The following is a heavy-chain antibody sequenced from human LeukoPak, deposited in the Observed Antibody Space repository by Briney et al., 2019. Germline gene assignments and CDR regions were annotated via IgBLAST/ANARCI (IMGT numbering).Heavy chain of an antibody. Sequence: PSETLSLTCIVSGYSISSGYYWSWIRQPPGKGLEWIAYIYYSGSTNYNPSLKSRVTISADTSKNQFSLNLSSVTAADTAVYYCARQGVSGGGTTDAFDIWGQGTVVTVSS. V-gene: IGHV4-59*08. CDR1: GYSISSGYY. J-gene: IGHJ3*02. CDR3: ARQGVSGGGTTDAFDI. CDR2: IYYSGST. D-gene: IGHD6-19*01.